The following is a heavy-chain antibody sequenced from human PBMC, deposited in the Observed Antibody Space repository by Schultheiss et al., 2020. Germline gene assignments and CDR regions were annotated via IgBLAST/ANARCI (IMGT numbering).Heavy chain of an antibody. CDR1: GFTFSSYG. Sequence: GGSLRLSCAASGFTFSSYGMHWVRQAPGKGLEWVAVISYDGSNKYYADSVKGRFTISRDNSKNTLYLQMNSLRAEDTAVYYCAKDSPHGDFYAQYYFDYWGQGTLVNVSS. J-gene: IGHJ4*02. CDR3: AKDSPHGDFYAQYYFDY. V-gene: IGHV3-30*18. CDR2: ISYDGSNK. D-gene: IGHD3-3*01.